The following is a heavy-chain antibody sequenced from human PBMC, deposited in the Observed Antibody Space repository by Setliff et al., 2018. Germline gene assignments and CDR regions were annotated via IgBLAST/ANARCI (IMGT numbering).Heavy chain of an antibody. CDR3: TTDPSPTFGGVIGAAFDI. CDR1: GFTFNSAW. V-gene: IGHV3-15*01. Sequence: GGSLRLSCVASGFTFNSAWMSWVRQVPGKGLEWVGLIKMDEATNYAAPVQDRFAISRDESKNTLYLQMNSLKTEDTAVYYCTTDPSPTFGGVIGAAFDIWGQGTMVTVSS. CDR2: IKMDEAT. J-gene: IGHJ3*02. D-gene: IGHD3-16*01.